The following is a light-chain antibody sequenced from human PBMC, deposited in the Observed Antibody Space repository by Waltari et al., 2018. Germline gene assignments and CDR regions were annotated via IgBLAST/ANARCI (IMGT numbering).Light chain of an antibody. CDR1: SSDVGGYNY. Sequence: QSALTQPRSVSVSPGQSVTISCTGTSSDVGGYNYVSWYQQNPGKAHKLMIYDVTKRPSVVPDRFSGPKSGNTASLTISGLQAEDEGDYYCCSYAGSYSWVFGGGTKLTVL. V-gene: IGLV2-11*01. J-gene: IGLJ3*02. CDR2: DVT. CDR3: CSYAGSYSWV.